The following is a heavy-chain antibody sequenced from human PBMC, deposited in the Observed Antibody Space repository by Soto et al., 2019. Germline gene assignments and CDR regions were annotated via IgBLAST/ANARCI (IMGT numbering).Heavy chain of an antibody. CDR3: ARFYYDSSGYLPSPYYYYYGMDV. CDR2: IYPGDSDI. Sequence: GESLKISCKGTGYSFTSYWIAWVRQMPGKGLEWMGIIYPGDSDIRYSPSFEGQVTISADKSISTVYLQMNSLRAEDTAVYYCARFYYDSSGYLPSPYYYYYGMDVWGQGTTVTVSS. V-gene: IGHV5-51*01. CDR1: GYSFTSYW. D-gene: IGHD3-22*01. J-gene: IGHJ6*02.